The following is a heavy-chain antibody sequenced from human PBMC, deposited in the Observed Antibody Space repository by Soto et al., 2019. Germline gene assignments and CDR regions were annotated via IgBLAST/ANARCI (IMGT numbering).Heavy chain of an antibody. CDR2: INAGNGNT. D-gene: IGHD6-6*01. Sequence: GASVKVSCKASGYTFTSYAMHWVRQAPGQRLEWMGWINAGNGNTKYSQKFQGRVTITRDTSASTAHMELSSLRSEDTAVYYCARDQGSSLSFDYWGQGTLVTVSS. CDR3: ARDQGSSLSFDY. V-gene: IGHV1-3*01. CDR1: GYTFTSYA. J-gene: IGHJ4*02.